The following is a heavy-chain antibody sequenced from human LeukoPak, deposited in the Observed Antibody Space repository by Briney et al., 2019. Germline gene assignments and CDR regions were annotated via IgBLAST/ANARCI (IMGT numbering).Heavy chain of an antibody. D-gene: IGHD6-13*01. CDR2: ISYDGSNK. J-gene: IGHJ6*02. CDR1: GFTFSSYA. V-gene: IGHV3-30-3*01. Sequence: GGSLRLSCAASGFTFSSYAMHWVRQAPGKGLEWVAVISYDGSNKYYADSVKGRFTISRDNSKNTLYLQMNSLRAEDTAVYYCARDDSRSSSWYLRSYGMDVWGQGTTVTVSS. CDR3: ARDDSRSSSWYLRSYGMDV.